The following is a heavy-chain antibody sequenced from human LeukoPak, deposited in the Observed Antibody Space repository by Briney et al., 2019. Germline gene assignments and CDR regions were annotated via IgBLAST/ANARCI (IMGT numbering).Heavy chain of an antibody. CDR2: IYPGDSDT. D-gene: IGHD4-17*01. CDR3: VRGNQKYGDYVRD. J-gene: IGHJ4*02. Sequence: GESLKISCKASGYTFNNNYIAWVRQVSGKGLEWMGIIYPGDSDTRYSPSFQGHVTISADESISTAFLQWSSVEATDSAMYYCVRGNQKYGDYVRDWGQGTLVTISS. V-gene: IGHV5-51*01. CDR1: GYTFNNNY.